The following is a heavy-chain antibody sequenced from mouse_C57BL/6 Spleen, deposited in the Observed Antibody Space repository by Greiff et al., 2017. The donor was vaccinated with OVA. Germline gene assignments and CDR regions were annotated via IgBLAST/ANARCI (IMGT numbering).Heavy chain of an antibody. CDR1: GYTFTDYY. D-gene: IGHD3-2*02. V-gene: IGHV1-26*01. CDR3: ATAQAMDY. J-gene: IGHJ3*01. Sequence: EVQLQQPGPELVKPGASVKISCKASGYTFTDYYMNWVKQSHGQSLEWIGSINPNNGGTSYNQKFKGKATLTVDKSSSTAYMELRSLTSEDSAVYYCATAQAMDYWGQGTLVTVSA. CDR2: INPNNGGT.